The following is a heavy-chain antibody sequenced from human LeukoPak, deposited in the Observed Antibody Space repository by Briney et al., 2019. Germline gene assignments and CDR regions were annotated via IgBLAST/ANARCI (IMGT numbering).Heavy chain of an antibody. D-gene: IGHD6-19*01. Sequence: ASVKVSCKASGYTFTGYYMHWVRQSPGQGLEWMGWINPNSGGTNYAQKFQGRVTMTRDTSNSTAYMELSRLRSDDTAVYYCAKTFSGWYPYYYMDVWGKGTTVTVSS. CDR1: GYTFTGYY. J-gene: IGHJ6*03. CDR2: INPNSGGT. CDR3: AKTFSGWYPYYYMDV. V-gene: IGHV1-2*02.